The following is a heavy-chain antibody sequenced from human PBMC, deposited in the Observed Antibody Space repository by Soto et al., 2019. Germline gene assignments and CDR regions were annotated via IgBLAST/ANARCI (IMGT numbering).Heavy chain of an antibody. D-gene: IGHD4-17*01. Sequence: GGSLRLSCAASGFTFSSYGMHWVRQAPGKGLEWVAVIWYDGSNKYYADSVKGRFTISRDNSKNTLYLQMNSLRAEDTAVYYCARKTNYYYYYMDVWGKGTTVTVSS. CDR3: ARKTNYYYYYMDV. V-gene: IGHV3-33*01. CDR1: GFTFSSYG. J-gene: IGHJ6*03. CDR2: IWYDGSNK.